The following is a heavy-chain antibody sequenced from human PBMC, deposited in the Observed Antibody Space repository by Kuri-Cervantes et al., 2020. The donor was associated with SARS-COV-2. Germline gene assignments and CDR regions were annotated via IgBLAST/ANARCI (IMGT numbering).Heavy chain of an antibody. Sequence: GGSLRLSCAVSGFLFSASAIHWVRQGSGKGLEWVGRVRGNANNYATAYAASVKGRFTISRDDSKNMAYLQMNSLKTEDTAVYYCTRDEFWSGYYFDYWGQGTLVTVSS. CDR1: GFLFSASA. CDR3: TRDEFWSGYYFDY. J-gene: IGHJ4*02. V-gene: IGHV3-73*01. D-gene: IGHD3-3*01. CDR2: VRGNANNYAT.